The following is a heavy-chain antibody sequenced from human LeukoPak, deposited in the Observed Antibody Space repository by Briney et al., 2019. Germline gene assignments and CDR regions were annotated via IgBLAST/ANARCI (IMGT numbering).Heavy chain of an antibody. CDR3: ARASTTVPNLLDY. CDR1: GFTFSTYW. D-gene: IGHD4-17*01. Sequence: GGSLRLSCAASGFTFSTYWMHWVRQAPGKGLLWVSRINGDGTSTKYADSVKGRFTISRDNARHTLYLQMNSLRAEDTAVYYCARASTTVPNLLDYWGQGTLVTVSS. CDR2: INGDGTST. J-gene: IGHJ4*02. V-gene: IGHV3-74*03.